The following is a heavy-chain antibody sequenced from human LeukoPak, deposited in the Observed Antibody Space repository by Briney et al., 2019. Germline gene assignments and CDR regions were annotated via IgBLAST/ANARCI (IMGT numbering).Heavy chain of an antibody. CDR3: AKGGDSSGYHTTFDY. CDR1: GFTFSSYE. Sequence: PGGSLRLSCVASGFTFSSYEINWVRQAPGKGLEWVSTVSGSGGSTYYADSVKGRFTISRDNSKNTLYLQMNSLRAEDTAVYYCAKGGDSSGYHTTFDYWGQGTLVTVSS. CDR2: VSGSGGST. J-gene: IGHJ4*02. V-gene: IGHV3-23*01. D-gene: IGHD3-22*01.